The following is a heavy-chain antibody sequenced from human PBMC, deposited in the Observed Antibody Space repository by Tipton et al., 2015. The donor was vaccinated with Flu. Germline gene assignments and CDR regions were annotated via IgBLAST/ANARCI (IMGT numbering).Heavy chain of an antibody. V-gene: IGHV4-59*08. CDR2: IYYSGST. J-gene: IGHJ5*02. CDR1: GGSISGYY. CDR3: ARRDFSNYVSDPKNWFDR. D-gene: IGHD4-11*01. Sequence: GLVKPSETLSLTCTVSGGSISGYYWSWIRQPPAGKGLEWIGYIYYSGSTDYNPPLKSRVTISVDTSKNQFSLEMRSVTAADMAVYYCARRDFSNYVSDPKNWFDRWGQGILVTVSS.